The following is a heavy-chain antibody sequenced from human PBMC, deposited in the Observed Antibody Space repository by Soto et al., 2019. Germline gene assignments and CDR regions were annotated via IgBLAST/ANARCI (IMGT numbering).Heavy chain of an antibody. V-gene: IGHV4-4*02. J-gene: IGHJ4*02. CDR1: GASVISSNS. CDR3: ATGIAAANTYFNVYG. D-gene: IGHD6-13*01. CDR2: IHHSGGT. Sequence: QVQLQESGPGLVKPSGTLSLTCAVSGASVISSNSWSWFRQSPGKGLEWIGEIHHSGGTNYHPSLKSRVTISVDKSKNQFSLKLSSVTAADTAVYYCATGIAAANTYFNVYGWGQGTLVSVSS.